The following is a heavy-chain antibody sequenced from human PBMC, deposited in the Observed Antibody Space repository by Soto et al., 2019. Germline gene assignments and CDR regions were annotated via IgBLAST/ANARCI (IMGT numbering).Heavy chain of an antibody. CDR1: GYTFNDYY. D-gene: IGHD1-1*01. V-gene: IGHV1-2*02. J-gene: IGHJ6*02. Sequence: ASVKVSCKASGYTFNDYYMHWVRQAPGQGLESMGWINPNSGGTNFAQKFQGRVTMTRDTSFTTAYMELTRLTSDDTAVYYCARGGNVRYGTDVWGQGTTVTVSS. CDR2: INPNSGGT. CDR3: ARGGNVRYGTDV.